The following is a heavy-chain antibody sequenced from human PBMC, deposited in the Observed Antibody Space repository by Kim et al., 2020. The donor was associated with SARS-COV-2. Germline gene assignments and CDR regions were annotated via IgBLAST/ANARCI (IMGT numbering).Heavy chain of an antibody. J-gene: IGHJ1*01. V-gene: IGHV4-34*01. CDR2: HSGST. CDR3: ARGAPGH. Sequence: HSGSTDYNPSLKSRVSMSVDTSKNQFSLRLTSVTAADTAVYYCARGAPGHWGQGTLVTVSS.